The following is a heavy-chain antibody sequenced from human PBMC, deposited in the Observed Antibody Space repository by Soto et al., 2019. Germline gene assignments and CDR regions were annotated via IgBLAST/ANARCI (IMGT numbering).Heavy chain of an antibody. Sequence: QVQLVESGGGVVQPGRSLRLSCAASGFTFSSYGMHWVRQAPGKGLEWVAVIWYDGSNKYYADSVKGRFTISRDNSKNTLYLQMNSLRAEDTAVYYWAREGNRGWYSQAFDSWGQGTMVTVSS. CDR3: AREGNRGWYSQAFDS. CDR2: IWYDGSNK. V-gene: IGHV3-33*01. J-gene: IGHJ3*02. CDR1: GFTFSSYG. D-gene: IGHD6-19*01.